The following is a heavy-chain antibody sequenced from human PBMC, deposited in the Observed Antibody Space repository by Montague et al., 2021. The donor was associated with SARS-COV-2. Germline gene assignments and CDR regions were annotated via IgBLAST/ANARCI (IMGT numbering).Heavy chain of an antibody. CDR3: ARDLGAVAGGYYYYYYGMDV. CDR2: IWYDGSNK. V-gene: IGHV3-33*01. CDR1: GFTFSSYG. J-gene: IGHJ6*02. D-gene: IGHD6-19*01. Sequence: RLSWSASGFTFSSYGMHWVRQAPGKGLEWLAIIWYDGSNKYHADSVKGRFTISRDNSKNTLYLQMNSLRAEDTAVYYCARDLGAVAGGYYYYYYGMDVWGQGTTVTVSS.